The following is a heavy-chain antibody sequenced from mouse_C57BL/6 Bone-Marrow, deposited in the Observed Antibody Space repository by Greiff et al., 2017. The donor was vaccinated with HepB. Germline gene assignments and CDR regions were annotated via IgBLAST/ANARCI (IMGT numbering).Heavy chain of an antibody. Sequence: EVQGVDSGGDLVKPGGSLKLSCAASGFTFSSYGMSWVRQTPDKRLEWVATISSGGSYTYYPDSVKGRFTISRDNAKNTLYLQMSSLKSEDTAMYYCARHRGLFDYWGQGTTLTVSS. V-gene: IGHV5-6*01. D-gene: IGHD3-1*01. J-gene: IGHJ2*01. CDR1: GFTFSSYG. CDR3: ARHRGLFDY. CDR2: ISSGGSYT.